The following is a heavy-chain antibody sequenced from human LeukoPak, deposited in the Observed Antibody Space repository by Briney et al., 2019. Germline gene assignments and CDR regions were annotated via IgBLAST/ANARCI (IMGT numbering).Heavy chain of an antibody. CDR3: ARGTLWFGELSYYYYMDV. J-gene: IGHJ6*03. Sequence: ASVKVSCKASGYTFTSYDINWLRQATGQGLEWMGWMNPNSGNTGYAQKFQGRVTITRNTSISTAYMELSSLRSEDTAVYYCARGTLWFGELSYYYYMDVWGKGTTVTVSS. V-gene: IGHV1-8*03. CDR2: MNPNSGNT. CDR1: GYTFTSYD. D-gene: IGHD3-10*01.